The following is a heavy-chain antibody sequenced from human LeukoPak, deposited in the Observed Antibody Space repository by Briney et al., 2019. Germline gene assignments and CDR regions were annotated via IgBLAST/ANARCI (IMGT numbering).Heavy chain of an antibody. Sequence: GGSLRLSCAASGFTFSSYSMNWVRQAPGKGLEWVSSISSSSSYIYYADSVKGRITISRDNAKNSLYLQMNSLRAEDTAVYYCARDTGDGFDYWGQGTLVTVSS. CDR3: ARDTGDGFDY. CDR1: GFTFSSYS. V-gene: IGHV3-21*01. D-gene: IGHD7-27*01. CDR2: ISSSSSYI. J-gene: IGHJ4*02.